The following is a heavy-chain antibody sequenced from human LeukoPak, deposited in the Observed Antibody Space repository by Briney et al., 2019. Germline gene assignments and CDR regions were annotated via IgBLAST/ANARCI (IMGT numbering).Heavy chain of an antibody. CDR1: GYTFTSYD. D-gene: IGHD3-9*01. V-gene: IGHV1-8*01. Sequence: GASVKVSCKASGYTFTSYDINWVRQATGQGLEWMGWMNPNSGNTGYAQKFQGRVTMTRNTSISTAYMELSSLRSKDTAVCYCARGRVLRYFDWLGVLGWFDPWGQGTLVTVSS. CDR2: MNPNSGNT. J-gene: IGHJ5*02. CDR3: ARGRVLRYFDWLGVLGWFDP.